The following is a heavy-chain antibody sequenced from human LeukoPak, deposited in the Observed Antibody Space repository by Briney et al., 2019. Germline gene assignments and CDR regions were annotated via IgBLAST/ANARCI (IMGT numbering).Heavy chain of an antibody. V-gene: IGHV1-69*13. Sequence: SVKVSCKASGGTFSSYAISWVRQAPGQGLEWMGGIIPIFGTANYAQKFQGRVTIPADESTSTAYMELSSLRSEDTAVYYCARGEGYDFWSGYYMLDYWGQGTLVTVSS. D-gene: IGHD3-3*01. CDR1: GGTFSSYA. CDR2: IIPIFGTA. CDR3: ARGEGYDFWSGYYMLDY. J-gene: IGHJ4*02.